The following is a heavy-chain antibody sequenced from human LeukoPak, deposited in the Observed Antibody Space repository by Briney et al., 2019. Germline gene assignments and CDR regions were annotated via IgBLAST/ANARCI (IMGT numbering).Heavy chain of an antibody. Sequence: AGSLRLTCAVSGFTISSYAMSWVRQAPGKGLERVSAMSGSGGSTYYADSVKGRFTISRDNSKNTLYLQMNSLTGKDTAVYYSSKDLYYYESSGYYTYYFDYWGQGTLVTVSS. V-gene: IGHV3-23*01. J-gene: IGHJ4*02. D-gene: IGHD3-22*01. CDR3: SKDLYYYESSGYYTYYFDY. CDR1: GFTISSYA. CDR2: MSGSGGST.